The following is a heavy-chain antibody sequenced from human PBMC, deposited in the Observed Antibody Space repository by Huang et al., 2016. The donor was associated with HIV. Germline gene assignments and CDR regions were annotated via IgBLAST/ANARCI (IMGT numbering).Heavy chain of an antibody. CDR3: AHIGRLGNYYMDV. J-gene: IGHJ6*03. CDR1: GFSLNHKGVG. D-gene: IGHD7-27*01. Sequence: QITLKESGPTVIKPTQTLTLTCSFSGFSLNHKGVGVGWIRQPPGKALEWLVLIYWDDDKRVTPSLKNRITTTKDTSKNQVVFTMTNLDPMDTGTYYCAHIGRLGNYYMDVWGNGTTVTVSS. CDR2: IYWDDDK. V-gene: IGHV2-5*02.